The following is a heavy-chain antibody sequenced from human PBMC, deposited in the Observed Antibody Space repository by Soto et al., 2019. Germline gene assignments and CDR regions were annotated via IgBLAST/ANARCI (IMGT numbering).Heavy chain of an antibody. Sequence: ASVKVSCKSSGYSFISYCITWVRQAPGQGLEWMGWISAYNGNTKYAQNLQGRLTMTTGTSTNTAYMQLRSLRSDDTAVYYCASVGGPSIYGLDLDYWGQGTLVTVSS. D-gene: IGHD3-9*01. CDR3: ASVGGPSIYGLDLDY. CDR2: ISAYNGNT. J-gene: IGHJ4*02. CDR1: GYSFISYC. V-gene: IGHV1-18*01.